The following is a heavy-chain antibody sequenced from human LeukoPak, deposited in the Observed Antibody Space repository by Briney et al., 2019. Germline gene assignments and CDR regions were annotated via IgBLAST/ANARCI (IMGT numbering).Heavy chain of an antibody. CDR3: AKEYCSGGSFYRNFDS. D-gene: IGHD2-15*01. V-gene: IGHV3-33*06. J-gene: IGHJ4*02. Sequence: PGRSLRLSCAASGFTFSSYGMRWVRQAPGKGLEWVAVIWYVGSNKYYADSVKGGFTTSRDTSKNTLYLQMNSLRAEDTAVYYCAKEYCSGGSFYRNFDSWGQRDPGTASS. CDR2: IWYVGSNK. CDR1: GFTFSSYG.